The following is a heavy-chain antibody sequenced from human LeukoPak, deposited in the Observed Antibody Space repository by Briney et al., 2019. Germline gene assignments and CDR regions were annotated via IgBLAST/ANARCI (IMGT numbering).Heavy chain of an antibody. D-gene: IGHD5-18*01. Sequence: VSVKVSCKASGYTFTSYGISWVRQAPGQGREWMGWISAYNGNTNYAQKLQGRVTMTTDTSTSTAYMELRSLRSDDTAVYYCARDGGTRLKYSYGYGDYWGQGTLVTVSS. J-gene: IGHJ4*02. CDR3: ARDGGTRLKYSYGYGDY. CDR1: GYTFTSYG. CDR2: ISAYNGNT. V-gene: IGHV1-18*01.